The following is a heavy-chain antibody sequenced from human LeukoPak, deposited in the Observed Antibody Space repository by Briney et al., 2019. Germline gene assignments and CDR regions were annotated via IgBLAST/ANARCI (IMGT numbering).Heavy chain of an antibody. CDR2: ISGSGGST. Sequence: GGSLRLSCAASGFTFSSYAMSWVRQAPGKGLEWVSSISGSGGSTYYADSVKGRFTISRDNSKNTLYLQMNSLRAEDTAVYYCARDTNDGPFDYWGQGTLVTVSS. J-gene: IGHJ4*02. D-gene: IGHD5-24*01. V-gene: IGHV3-23*01. CDR3: ARDTNDGPFDY. CDR1: GFTFSSYA.